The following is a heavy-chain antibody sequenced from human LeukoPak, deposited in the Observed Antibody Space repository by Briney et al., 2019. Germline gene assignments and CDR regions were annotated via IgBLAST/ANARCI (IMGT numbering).Heavy chain of an antibody. Sequence: VASVKVSCKASGYTFTSYGISWVRQAPGQGLEWMGWISAYNGNTNYAQKLQGRVTMTTDTSTSTAYMELRSLRSDDTAVYYCARDRSSGYPLDAFDIWGQGTMVTVSS. V-gene: IGHV1-18*01. J-gene: IGHJ3*02. CDR3: ARDRSSGYPLDAFDI. D-gene: IGHD3-22*01. CDR1: GYTFTSYG. CDR2: ISAYNGNT.